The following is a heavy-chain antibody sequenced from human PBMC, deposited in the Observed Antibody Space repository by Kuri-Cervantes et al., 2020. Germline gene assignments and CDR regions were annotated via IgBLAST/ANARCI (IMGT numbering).Heavy chain of an antibody. V-gene: IGHV1-69*05. CDR3: ASSNGSSSWYSYSLAAFDI. Sequence: SVKVSCKASGGTFSSYAISWVRQAPGQGLEWMGGIIPIFATANYAQKFQGRVTITTDESTSTAYMEVSSLRSEDTAVYYCASSNGSSSWYSYSLAAFDIWGQGTMVTVSS. D-gene: IGHD6-13*01. CDR1: GGTFSSYA. CDR2: IIPIFATA. J-gene: IGHJ3*02.